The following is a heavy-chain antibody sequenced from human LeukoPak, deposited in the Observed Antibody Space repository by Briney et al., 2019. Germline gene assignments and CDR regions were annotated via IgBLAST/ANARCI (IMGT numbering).Heavy chain of an antibody. Sequence: PGGSLRLSCAASGFSFSDAWKRWVRHAQGGGLEWVGRIKSKTDGGTTDYAAPVKGIFSIVRDDARNTPYLQIDSLQAEDTALYYCPTAIMPLGTTRVKVDYWGQGSLVTVSS. V-gene: IGHV3-15*01. CDR1: GFSFSDAW. CDR2: IKSKTDGGTT. CDR3: PTAIMPLGTTRVKVDY. D-gene: IGHD1-14*01. J-gene: IGHJ4*02.